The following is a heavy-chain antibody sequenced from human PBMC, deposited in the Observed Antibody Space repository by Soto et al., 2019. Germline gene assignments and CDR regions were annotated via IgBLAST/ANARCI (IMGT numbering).Heavy chain of an antibody. Sequence: QVQLVESGGGVVQPGRSLTLSCAASGFTFRNYAMHWVRQAPGKGLEWVATISYDGANKYYTDSVKGPFTISRDNSKNTLYLQMNSLRPEDTAVYYCARPWGQLSTYYYGMDTWGQGTTVTVSS. D-gene: IGHD3-16*01. J-gene: IGHJ6*02. CDR1: GFTFRNYA. V-gene: IGHV3-30-3*01. CDR2: ISYDGANK. CDR3: ARPWGQLSTYYYGMDT.